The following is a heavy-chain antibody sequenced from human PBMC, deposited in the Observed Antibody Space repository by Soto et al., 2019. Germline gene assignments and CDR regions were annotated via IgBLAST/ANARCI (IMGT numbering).Heavy chain of an antibody. D-gene: IGHD6-19*01. J-gene: IGHJ3*02. V-gene: IGHV4-34*01. CDR3: ARTGYSSGWYKAAFDI. CDR1: GGSFSGYY. CDR2: INHSVRT. Sequence: SETLSLTCAVYGGSFSGYYWSWLRQPPGKGLEWTGEINHSVRTNYNPSLKCRVTISVDTSKNQFSLKLSSVTAADTAVYYCARTGYSSGWYKAAFDIWGQRTMVTV.